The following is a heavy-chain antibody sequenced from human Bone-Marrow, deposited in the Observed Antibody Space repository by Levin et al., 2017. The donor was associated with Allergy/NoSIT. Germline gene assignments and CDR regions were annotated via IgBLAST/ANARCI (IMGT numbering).Heavy chain of an antibody. D-gene: IGHD6-6*01. J-gene: IGHJ6*02. CDR1: GFTFSNAW. V-gene: IGHV3-15*01. CDR3: TTDHMYSSSSETNRDYYYYGMDV. CDR2: IKSKTDGGTT. Sequence: PGGSLRLSCAASGFTFSNAWMSWVRQAPGKGLEWVGRIKSKTDGGTTDYAAPVKGRFTISRDDSKNTLYLQMNSLKTEDTAVYYCTTDHMYSSSSETNRDYYYYGMDVWGQGTTVTVSS.